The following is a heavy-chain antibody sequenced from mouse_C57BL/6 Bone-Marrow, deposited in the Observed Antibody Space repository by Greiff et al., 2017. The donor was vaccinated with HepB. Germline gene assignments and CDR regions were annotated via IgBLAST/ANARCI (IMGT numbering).Heavy chain of an antibody. Sequence: EVMLVESGGDLVKPGGSLKLSCAASGFTFSSYCMSWVRQTPDKRLEWVATISSGGSYTDYPDSVKGRFTISRDNAENTLYLQMSRLTSEDTAVYYCARHNYYDSSWGFAYWGQGTLVTVSA. CDR3: ARHNYYDSSWGFAY. CDR1: GFTFSSYC. CDR2: ISSGGSYT. V-gene: IGHV5-6*01. J-gene: IGHJ3*01. D-gene: IGHD1-1*01.